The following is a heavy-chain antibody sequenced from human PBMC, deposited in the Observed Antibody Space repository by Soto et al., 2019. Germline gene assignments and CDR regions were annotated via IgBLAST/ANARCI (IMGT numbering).Heavy chain of an antibody. CDR2: INAGNGNT. J-gene: IGHJ6*03. CDR1: GYTFTSYA. CDR3: ANEYGSGSHYYMDV. Sequence: QVQLVQSGAEVKKPGASVKVSCKASGYTFTSYAMHWVRQAPGQRLEWMGWINAGNGNTKYSQKFQGRVTITRDTPASTAYMELSSLRSEDTAVYYCANEYGSGSHYYMDVWGKGTTVTVSS. D-gene: IGHD3-10*01. V-gene: IGHV1-3*01.